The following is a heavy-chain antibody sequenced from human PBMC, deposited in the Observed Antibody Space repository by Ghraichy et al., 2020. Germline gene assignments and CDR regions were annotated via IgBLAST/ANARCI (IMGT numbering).Heavy chain of an antibody. V-gene: IGHV3-23*01. D-gene: IGHD3-16*01. J-gene: IGHJ6*03. CDR1: GFAFSSYA. CDR2: IIASGGST. Sequence: GGSLRLSCAASGFAFSSYAMSWVRQAPGKRLEWVSAIIASGGSTYSSDSVKGRFTISRDNSKNTLYLQMNSLRAEDTAVYYCAKLWGSSYYMDVWGKGTTVTVSS. CDR3: AKLWGSSYYMDV.